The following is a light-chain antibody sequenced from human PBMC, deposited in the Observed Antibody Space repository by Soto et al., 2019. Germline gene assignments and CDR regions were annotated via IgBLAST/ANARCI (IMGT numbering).Light chain of an antibody. V-gene: IGKV3D-15*01. CDR1: QSVRSN. CDR3: QQRSNWLFT. CDR2: GAS. J-gene: IGKJ3*01. Sequence: EIVMTQSPATLSVSPGERATLSCRASQSVRSNLAWYQQKPGQAPRLLIYGASTRAPGIPARFSGFGSGTDFTLTISSLQSEDFAVYYCQQRSNWLFTFGPGTKVDIK.